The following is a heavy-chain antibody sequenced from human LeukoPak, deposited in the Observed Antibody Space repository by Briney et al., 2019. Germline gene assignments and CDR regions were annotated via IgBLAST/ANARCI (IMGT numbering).Heavy chain of an antibody. CDR3: ARDSYGSGSLYY. CDR1: GFTFSSYA. J-gene: IGHJ4*02. V-gene: IGHV3-30-3*01. Sequence: GRSLRLSCAASGFTFSSYAMHWVRQAPGKGLEWVAVISYDGSNKYYADSVKGRFTISRDNSKNTLYLQMNSLRAEDTAVYYCARDSYGSGSLYYWGQGTLVTVSS. D-gene: IGHD3-10*01. CDR2: ISYDGSNK.